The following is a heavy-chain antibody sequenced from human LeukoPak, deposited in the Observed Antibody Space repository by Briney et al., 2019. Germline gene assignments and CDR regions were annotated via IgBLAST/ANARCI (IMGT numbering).Heavy chain of an antibody. CDR2: IYYSGST. CDR1: GGSISSYY. CDR3: ARDPRLNWFDP. V-gene: IGHV4-59*12. J-gene: IGHJ5*02. Sequence: PSETLSLTCTVSGGSISSYYGSWIRQPPGKGLEWIGYIYYSGSTNYNPSLKSRVTISVDTSKNQFSLKLSSMTAADTAVYYCARDPRLNWFDPWGQGTLVTVSS.